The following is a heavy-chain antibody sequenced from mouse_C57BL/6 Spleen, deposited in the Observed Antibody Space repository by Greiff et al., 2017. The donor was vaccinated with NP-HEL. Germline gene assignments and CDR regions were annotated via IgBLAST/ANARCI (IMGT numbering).Heavy chain of an antibody. D-gene: IGHD1-1*01. Sequence: HVKQSGPELVKPGASVKISCKASGYTFTDYYINWVKQRPGQGLEWIGWIYPGSGNTKYNEKFKGKATLTVDTSSSTAYMQLSSLTSEDSAVYFCARLYYYGSSSSWFAYWGQGTLVTVSA. CDR2: IYPGSGNT. J-gene: IGHJ3*01. V-gene: IGHV1-84*01. CDR3: ARLYYYGSSSSWFAY. CDR1: GYTFTDYY.